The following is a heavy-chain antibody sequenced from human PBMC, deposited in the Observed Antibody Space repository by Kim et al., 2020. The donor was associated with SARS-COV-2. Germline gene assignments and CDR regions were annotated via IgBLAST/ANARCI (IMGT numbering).Heavy chain of an antibody. CDR1: GFTFSSYS. CDR2: ISSSSSTI. CDR3: ARDGYCSGGSCYGGYTEDYYYGMDV. D-gene: IGHD2-15*01. J-gene: IGHJ6*02. V-gene: IGHV3-48*02. Sequence: GGSLRLSCAASGFTFSSYSMNWVRQAPGKGLEWVSYISSSSSTIYYADSVKGRFTISRDNAKNSLYLQMNSLRDEDTAVYYCARDGYCSGGSCYGGYTEDYYYGMDVWGQGTTVTVSS.